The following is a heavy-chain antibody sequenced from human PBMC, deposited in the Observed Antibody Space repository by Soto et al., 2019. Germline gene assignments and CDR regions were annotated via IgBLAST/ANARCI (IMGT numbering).Heavy chain of an antibody. CDR1: GYTFTSYY. D-gene: IGHD2-2*01. Sequence: ASVEVSCKXSGYTFTSYYMHWVRQAPGQGLEWMGIINPSGGSTSYAQKFQGRVTMTRDTSTSTVYMELSSLRSEDTAVYYCASEYRSSTSCRSIYYYYGMDVWGQGTTVTVSS. V-gene: IGHV1-46*01. J-gene: IGHJ6*02. CDR3: ASEYRSSTSCRSIYYYYGMDV. CDR2: INPSGGST.